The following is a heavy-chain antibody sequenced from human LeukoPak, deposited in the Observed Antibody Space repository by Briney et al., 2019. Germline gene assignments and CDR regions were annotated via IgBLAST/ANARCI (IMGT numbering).Heavy chain of an antibody. CDR1: GYTFTSYG. J-gene: IGHJ4*02. Sequence: ASVKVSCKASGYTFTSYGISWVRQAPGRGLEWMGWISGYNGNTNYAQKFQGRVTMTTDTSTSTAYMEMRSLRSDDTAVYYCARRIXXXXXWXGSXFGYXGQGTLVTXXS. V-gene: IGHV1-18*01. CDR2: ISGYNGNT. D-gene: IGHD3-3*01. CDR3: ARRIXXXXXWXGSXFGY.